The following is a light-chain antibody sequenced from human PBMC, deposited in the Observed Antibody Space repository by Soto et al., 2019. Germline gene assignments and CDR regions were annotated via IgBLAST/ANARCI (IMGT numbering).Light chain of an antibody. CDR1: HGIGLK. CDR3: QHYNDWPT. V-gene: IGKV3-15*01. Sequence: EIVMTQSPATLSVSPGERVTLSCRASHGIGLKLAWYQHKPGQAPRLLFYDASTRATGLPDRFRGSGAGTLFTLSISSVQSEGLAIHYCQHYNDWPTFGQGTKAEIK. J-gene: IGKJ1*01. CDR2: DAS.